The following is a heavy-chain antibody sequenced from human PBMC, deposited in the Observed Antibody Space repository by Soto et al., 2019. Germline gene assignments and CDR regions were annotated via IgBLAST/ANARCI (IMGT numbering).Heavy chain of an antibody. CDR2: IYYSGST. CDR1: GGSISSGGYY. CDR3: ARIPHYYDSSGPYLKSAFDI. D-gene: IGHD3-22*01. Sequence: PSETLSLTCTVSGGSISSGGYYWSWIRQHPGKGLEWIGYIYYSGSTYYNPSLKSRVTISVDTSKNQFSLKLSSVTAADTAVYYCARIPHYYDSSGPYLKSAFDIWGQGTMVTVSS. J-gene: IGHJ3*02. V-gene: IGHV4-31*03.